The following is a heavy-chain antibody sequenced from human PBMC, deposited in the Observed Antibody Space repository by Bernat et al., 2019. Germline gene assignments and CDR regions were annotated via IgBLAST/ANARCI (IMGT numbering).Heavy chain of an antibody. Sequence: EVQLLESGGGLVQPGGFLRLSCAASGFTFSSYAMSWVRQAPGKGLEWVSAISGSGGSTYYADSVKGRFTISRDNSKNTLYLQMNSLRADDTAVYYCAKRWTIFGVVITTGDFDYWGQGTLVTVSS. CDR2: ISGSGGST. CDR3: AKRWTIFGVVITTGDFDY. CDR1: GFTFSSYA. D-gene: IGHD3-3*01. V-gene: IGHV3-23*01. J-gene: IGHJ4*02.